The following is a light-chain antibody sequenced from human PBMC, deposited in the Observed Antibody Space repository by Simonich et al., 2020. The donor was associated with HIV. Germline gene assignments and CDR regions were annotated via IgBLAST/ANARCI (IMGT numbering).Light chain of an antibody. CDR1: QGVSNS. CDR3: QQFFSTPWT. CDR2: ASS. V-gene: IGKV1-NL1*01. J-gene: IGKJ1*01. Sequence: DILMTQSPSSLPASVGDRVTITCRASQGVSNSLAWYQQKPEKAPKLLLSASSRLESGVASRFSGSGSGTDYTLTISSLQPEDFATYYCQQFFSTPWTFGQGTKVEIK.